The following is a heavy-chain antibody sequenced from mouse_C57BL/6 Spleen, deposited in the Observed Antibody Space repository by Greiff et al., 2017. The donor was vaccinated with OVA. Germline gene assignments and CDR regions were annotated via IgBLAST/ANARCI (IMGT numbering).Heavy chain of an antibody. J-gene: IGHJ3*01. CDR1: GYSFTGYY. Sequence: EVKLMESGPELVKPGASVKISCKASGYSFTGYYMNWVKQSPEKSLEWIGEINPSTGGTTYNQKFKAKATLTVDKSSSTAYMQLKSLTSEDSAVYYCARVPYYGSSYAWFAYWGQGTLVTVSA. D-gene: IGHD1-1*01. CDR2: INPSTGGT. CDR3: ARVPYYGSSYAWFAY. V-gene: IGHV1-42*01.